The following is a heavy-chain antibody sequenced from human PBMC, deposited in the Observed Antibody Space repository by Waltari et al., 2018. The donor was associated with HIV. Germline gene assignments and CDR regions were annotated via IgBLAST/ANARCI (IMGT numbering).Heavy chain of an antibody. V-gene: IGHV3-49*05. CDR3: TRGSSSVLGYYYYYGMDV. CDR1: GFTFGDYA. J-gene: IGHJ6*02. CDR2: IRSKAYGGTT. D-gene: IGHD6-19*01. Sequence: EVQLVESGGGLVKPGRSLRLSCTASGFTFGDYAMSWFRQAPGKGLEWVGFIRSKAYGGTTEYAASVKGRFTISRDDSKSIAYLQMNSLKTEDTAVYYCTRGSSSVLGYYYYYGMDVWGQGTTVTVSS.